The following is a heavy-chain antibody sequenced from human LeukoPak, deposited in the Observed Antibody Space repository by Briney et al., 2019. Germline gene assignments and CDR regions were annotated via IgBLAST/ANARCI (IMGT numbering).Heavy chain of an antibody. D-gene: IGHD5-12*01. J-gene: IGHJ4*02. CDR3: AKDGGGYDYTSFYFDY. Sequence: PGGSLRLSCAASGFTFSSYGMHWVRQAPGKGLEWVAVISYDGSNKYYVDSVKGRFTISRDNSKNTLYLQMNSLRAEDTAVYYCAKDGGGYDYTSFYFDYWGQGTLVTVSS. CDR2: ISYDGSNK. V-gene: IGHV3-30*18. CDR1: GFTFSSYG.